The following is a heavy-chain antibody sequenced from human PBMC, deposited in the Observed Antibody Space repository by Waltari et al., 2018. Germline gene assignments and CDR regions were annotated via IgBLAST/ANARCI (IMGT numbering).Heavy chain of an antibody. J-gene: IGHJ6*02. Sequence: QVQLQQWGAGLLKPSETPSLTCAVYGGSFSGYYWSWIRQHPGKGREWIGEINHSGSTNYNPSLKSRVTISVDTSKNQFSLKLSSVTAADTAVYYCARGPPYYDFWSGYYYYYYGMDVWGQGTTVTVSS. V-gene: IGHV4-34*01. CDR2: INHSGST. D-gene: IGHD3-3*01. CDR1: GGSFSGYY. CDR3: ARGPPYYDFWSGYYYYYYGMDV.